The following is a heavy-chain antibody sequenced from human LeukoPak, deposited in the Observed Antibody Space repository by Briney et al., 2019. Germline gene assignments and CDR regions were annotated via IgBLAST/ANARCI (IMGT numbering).Heavy chain of an antibody. J-gene: IGHJ4*02. CDR3: ARDHYFKIDY. Sequence: GGSLRLSCAASGFIFSNFVMHWVRQAPGKGLVWVSRIPTDETPTNYADSVQGRFTITRDNAKNTLYLQMNNLRAEDTAVYYCARDHYFKIDYWGQGTLVTVSS. D-gene: IGHD3-10*01. V-gene: IGHV3-74*01. CDR2: IPTDETPT. CDR1: GFIFSNFV.